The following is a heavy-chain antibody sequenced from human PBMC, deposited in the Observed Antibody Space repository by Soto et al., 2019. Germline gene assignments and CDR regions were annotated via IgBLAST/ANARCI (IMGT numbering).Heavy chain of an antibody. Sequence: GESLKISCAASGFTFSSYAMSWVRQAPGKGLEWVSAISGSGGSTYYADSVKGRFTISRDNSKNTLYLQMNSLRAEDTAVYYCAKDNAPPYSSSWYKGRGNWFDPWGQGTLVTVSS. CDR3: AKDNAPPYSSSWYKGRGNWFDP. D-gene: IGHD6-13*01. CDR2: ISGSGGST. CDR1: GFTFSSYA. J-gene: IGHJ5*02. V-gene: IGHV3-23*01.